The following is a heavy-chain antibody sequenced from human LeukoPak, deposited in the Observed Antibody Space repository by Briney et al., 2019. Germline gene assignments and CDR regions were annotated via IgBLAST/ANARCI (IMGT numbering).Heavy chain of an antibody. CDR2: ISSSGSTI. CDR3: ASALEWLPETDY. CDR1: GFTFSDYY. D-gene: IGHD3-3*01. V-gene: IGHV3-11*04. J-gene: IGHJ4*02. Sequence: PGGSLRLSYAASGFTFSDYYMSWIRQAPGKGLEWVSYISSSGSTIYYADSVKGRFTISRDNAKNSLYLQMNSLRAEDTAVYYCASALEWLPETDYRGQGTLVTVSS.